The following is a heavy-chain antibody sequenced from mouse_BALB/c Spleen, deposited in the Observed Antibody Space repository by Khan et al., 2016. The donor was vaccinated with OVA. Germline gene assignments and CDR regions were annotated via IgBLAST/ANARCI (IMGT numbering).Heavy chain of an antibody. Sequence: EVQLQESGPGLVKPSQSLSLTCSVTGYSITSGYYWNWIRQFPRNKLEWMGYISFDGNNNYNPSLKNRISITRDTSKNQFFLKLNSVTTEDTATYYCARGWLVKVDYWGQGTTRTVSS. V-gene: IGHV3-6*02. D-gene: IGHD2-3*01. CDR3: ARGWLVKVDY. CDR2: ISFDGNN. CDR1: GYSITSGYY. J-gene: IGHJ2*01.